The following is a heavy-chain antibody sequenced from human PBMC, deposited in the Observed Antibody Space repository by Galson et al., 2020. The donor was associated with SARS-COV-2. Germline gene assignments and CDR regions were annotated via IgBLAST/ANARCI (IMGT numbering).Heavy chain of an antibody. V-gene: IGHV3-33*01. Sequence: GSLRLSCAASGFTFSSYGMHWVRQAPGKGLEWVAVIWYDGSNKYYADSVKGRFTISRDNSKNTLYLQMNSLRAEDTAVYYCARDGIVGATGIDYWGQGTLVTVSS. J-gene: IGHJ4*02. D-gene: IGHD1-26*01. CDR1: GFTFSSYG. CDR2: IWYDGSNK. CDR3: ARDGIVGATGIDY.